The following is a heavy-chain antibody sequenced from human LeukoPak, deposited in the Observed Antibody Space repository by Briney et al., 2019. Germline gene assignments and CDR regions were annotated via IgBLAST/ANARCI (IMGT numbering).Heavy chain of an antibody. J-gene: IGHJ4*02. Sequence: SETLSLTCTVSGGSISSSSYYWGWISQPPGKGLEWIGSIYYSGSTYYNPSLKSRVTISVDTSKNQFSLRLSSVTAADTAVFYCARLEADDYGDRGSPGTPNAQSNWGQGTLVTVSS. D-gene: IGHD4-17*01. CDR1: GGSISSSSYY. CDR2: IYYSGST. CDR3: ARLEADDYGDRGSPGTPNAQSN. V-gene: IGHV4-39*01.